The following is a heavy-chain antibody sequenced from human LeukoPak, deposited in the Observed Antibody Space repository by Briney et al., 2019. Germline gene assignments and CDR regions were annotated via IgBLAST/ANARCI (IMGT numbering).Heavy chain of an antibody. CDR3: ARNPGYSYDETRRGY. J-gene: IGHJ4*02. CDR1: GFTFSSYA. CDR2: ISYDGSNK. D-gene: IGHD5-18*01. V-gene: IGHV3-30*04. Sequence: GRSLRLSCAASGFTFSSYAMHWVRQAPGKGLEWVAVISYDGSNKYYADSVKGRFTISRDNSKNTLYLQMNSLRAEDTAVYYCARNPGYSYDETRRGYWGQGTLVTVSS.